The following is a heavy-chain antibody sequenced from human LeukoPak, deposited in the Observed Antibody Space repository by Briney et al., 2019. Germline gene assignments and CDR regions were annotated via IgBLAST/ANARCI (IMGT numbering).Heavy chain of an antibody. CDR2: ISPCGGST. CDR3: AKEPLAARPTLVDY. V-gene: IGHV3-23*01. Sequence: PGGTLRLSCTASGLTFSTYAMSWVRQAPGKGLEWVSAISPCGGSTYYVDSVMGRFTIARDNSTITLYLQMNSLIAEDTAVYYCAKEPLAARPTLVDYWGQGTLVTVSS. D-gene: IGHD6-6*01. CDR1: GLTFSTYA. J-gene: IGHJ4*02.